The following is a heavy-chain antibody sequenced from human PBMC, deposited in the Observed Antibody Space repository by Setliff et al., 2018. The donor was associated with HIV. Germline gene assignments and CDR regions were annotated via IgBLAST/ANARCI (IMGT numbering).Heavy chain of an antibody. Sequence: PSETLSLTCAVYGGSFSGYYWSRIRQPPGKGLEWIGEINHSGSTNYNPSLKSRVTISVDTSKNQFSLKLSSVTAADTAVYYCARGRAPHYYYGSGSRSYYFDYWGQGTLVTAPQ. J-gene: IGHJ4*02. V-gene: IGHV4-34*01. CDR2: INHSGST. CDR1: GGSFSGYY. D-gene: IGHD3-10*01. CDR3: ARGRAPHYYYGSGSRSYYFDY.